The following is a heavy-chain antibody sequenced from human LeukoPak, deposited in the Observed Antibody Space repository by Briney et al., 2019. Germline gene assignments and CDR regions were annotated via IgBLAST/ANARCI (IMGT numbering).Heavy chain of an antibody. J-gene: IGHJ4*02. CDR3: ARGEDIVVVAAATIEY. CDR1: GYTFATHY. CDR2: INPNTGIT. V-gene: IGHV1-46*01. D-gene: IGHD2-15*01. Sequence: ASVKVSCKACGYTFATHYMHWVRQAPGQGLEWMGIINPNTGITNYAKKFQGRITITRDTSASTVYMDLGSLKSEDTAVYYCARGEDIVVVAAATIEYWGQGALVTVSS.